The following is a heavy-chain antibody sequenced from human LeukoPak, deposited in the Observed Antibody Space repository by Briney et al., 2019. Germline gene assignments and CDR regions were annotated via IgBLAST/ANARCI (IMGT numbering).Heavy chain of an antibody. D-gene: IGHD2-2*01. V-gene: IGHV4-4*02. J-gene: IGHJ6*03. Sequence: PSETLSLTCVFSGDSISDDSVNKNNWLNWVRQAPGKGLEWIGDVSLDGITNYNPSLLGRVTISLDKSAKQVSLRLTSVTAADTAVYYCARARSTRCDTYCYYSYMDVWGQGTTVTVSS. CDR3: ARARSTRCDTYCYYSYMDV. CDR2: VSLDGIT. CDR1: GDSISDDSVNKNNW.